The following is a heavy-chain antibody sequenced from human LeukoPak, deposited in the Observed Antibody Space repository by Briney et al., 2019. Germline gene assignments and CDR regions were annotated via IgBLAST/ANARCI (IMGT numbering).Heavy chain of an antibody. CDR3: ASTDIVVVPAAIAPFDY. D-gene: IGHD2-2*02. CDR2: IYYSGST. J-gene: IGHJ4*02. Sequence: SETLSLTCTVSGGSINSGDYYWNWIRQPPGKGLEWIGYIYYSGSTYYNPSLQSRVTISLDTSKNQFSLKLSSVTAADTAVYYCASTDIVVVPAAIAPFDYWGQGTLVTVSS. V-gene: IGHV4-30-4*01. CDR1: GGSINSGDYY.